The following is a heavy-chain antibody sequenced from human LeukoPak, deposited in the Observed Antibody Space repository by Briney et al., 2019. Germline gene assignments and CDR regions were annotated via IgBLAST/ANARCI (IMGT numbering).Heavy chain of an antibody. V-gene: IGHV3-23*01. Sequence: GGSLRLSCAASGFTFSSYGMSWVRQAPGKGLEWVSAISGSGGSTYYADSVKGRFTISRDNSKNTLYLQMNSLRAEDTAVYYCAKQTFRYCSGGSCSDYWGQGTLVTVSS. J-gene: IGHJ4*02. CDR3: AKQTFRYCSGGSCSDY. D-gene: IGHD2-15*01. CDR2: ISGSGGST. CDR1: GFTFSSYG.